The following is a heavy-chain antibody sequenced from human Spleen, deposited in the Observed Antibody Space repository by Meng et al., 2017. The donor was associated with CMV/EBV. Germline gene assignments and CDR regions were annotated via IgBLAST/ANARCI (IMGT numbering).Heavy chain of an antibody. D-gene: IGHD2-15*01. CDR3: ARDGGYHRAAGPY. CDR2: IYYSGST. V-gene: IGHV4-30-4*08. J-gene: IGHJ4*02. Sequence: QVQLPRPGPGLVKPSQTLSLTCSVSGSSISNYYWSWIRQPPGKGLEWTGYIYYSGSTYYNPSLKSRVTISVDTSKNQFSLKLSSVTAADTAVYYCARDGGYHRAAGPYWGQGTLVTVSS. CDR1: GSSISNYY.